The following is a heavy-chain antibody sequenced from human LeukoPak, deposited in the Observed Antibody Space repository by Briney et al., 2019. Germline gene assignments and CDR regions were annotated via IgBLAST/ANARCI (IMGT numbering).Heavy chain of an antibody. Sequence: ASVKVSCKASGGTFSSYAISWVRQAPGQGLEWMGGIIPIFGTANYAQKFQGRVTITADESTSTAYMELSSLRSEDTAVYYCARDRPSFYGQFFDYWGQGTLVTVSS. J-gene: IGHJ4*02. CDR1: GGTFSSYA. V-gene: IGHV1-69*13. D-gene: IGHD2/OR15-2a*01. CDR3: ARDRPSFYGQFFDY. CDR2: IIPIFGTA.